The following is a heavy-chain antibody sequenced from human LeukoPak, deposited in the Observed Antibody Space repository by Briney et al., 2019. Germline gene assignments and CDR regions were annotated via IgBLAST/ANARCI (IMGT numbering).Heavy chain of an antibody. CDR1: GYIFTSYY. Sequence: ASVKVSCKASGYIFTSYYMHWVRQATGQGLEWMGVINPSGGSTSYAQKFQGRVTMTRDMSTSTVYMELSSLRSEDTAVYYCARDPSKTTVTTAGASYYMDVWGKGTAVTVSS. J-gene: IGHJ6*03. CDR2: INPSGGST. V-gene: IGHV1-46*01. CDR3: ARDPSKTTVTTAGASYYMDV. D-gene: IGHD4-17*01.